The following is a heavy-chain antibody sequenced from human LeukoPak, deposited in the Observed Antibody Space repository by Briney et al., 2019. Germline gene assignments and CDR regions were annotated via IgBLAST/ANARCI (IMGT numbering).Heavy chain of an antibody. CDR3: AKDQLPAAIDF. Sequence: GGSLRLSCAASGFTFSSYAMSWVRQAPGKGLEWVSAITGSGGTTYYADSVRGRFTISRDNSKNTLYLQMNSLRAEDTAAYYCAKDQLPAAIDFWGQGTLVTVSS. D-gene: IGHD2-2*01. CDR2: ITGSGGTT. V-gene: IGHV3-23*01. J-gene: IGHJ4*02. CDR1: GFTFSSYA.